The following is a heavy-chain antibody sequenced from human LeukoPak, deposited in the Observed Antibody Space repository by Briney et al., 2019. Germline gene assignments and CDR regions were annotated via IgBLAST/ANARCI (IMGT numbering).Heavy chain of an antibody. V-gene: IGHV4-59*01. Sequence: SETLSLTCTVSGGSISSYYWSWIRQPPGKGLEWIGYIYYSGSTNYNPSLKSRVTISVDTSKNQFSLKLSSVTAADSAVYYCATHCSSTSCNNWFDPWGQGTLVTVSS. J-gene: IGHJ5*02. CDR2: IYYSGST. D-gene: IGHD2-2*01. CDR3: ATHCSSTSCNNWFDP. CDR1: GGSISSYY.